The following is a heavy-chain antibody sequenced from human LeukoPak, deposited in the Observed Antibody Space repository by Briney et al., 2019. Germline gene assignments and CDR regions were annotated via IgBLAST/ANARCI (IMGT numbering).Heavy chain of an antibody. CDR2: ISAYNGNT. Sequence: GVSVKVSCKASGYTFTSYGISWVRQAPGQGLEWMGWISAYNGNTNYAQKLQGRVTMTTDTSTSTAYMELRSLRSDDTAVYYCARADVLRYFDWLNPFDYWGQGTLVTVSS. CDR1: GYTFTSYG. CDR3: ARADVLRYFDWLNPFDY. D-gene: IGHD3-9*01. V-gene: IGHV1-18*01. J-gene: IGHJ4*02.